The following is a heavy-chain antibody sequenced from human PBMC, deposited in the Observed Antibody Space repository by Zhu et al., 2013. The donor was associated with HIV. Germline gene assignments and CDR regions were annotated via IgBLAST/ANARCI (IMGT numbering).Heavy chain of an antibody. CDR2: INPKSGGT. J-gene: IGHJ4*02. CDR3: AREDRRLMTTLDY. Sequence: QVQLLQAGAEVKKPGASVKVSCKASGNTFSSYYIHWVRQAPGQGLEWMGWINPKSGGTLYAQRFQGRVNMTRDTAIDTAYLEVRSLTSEDTAVYFCAREDRRLMTTLDYWGQGTLVAVSS. V-gene: IGHV1-2*02. D-gene: IGHD4-4*01. CDR1: GNTFSSYY.